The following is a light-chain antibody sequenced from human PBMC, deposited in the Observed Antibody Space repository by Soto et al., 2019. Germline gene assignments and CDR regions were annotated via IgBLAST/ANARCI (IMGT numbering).Light chain of an antibody. CDR3: QQYGSSPPLT. V-gene: IGKV3-20*01. Sequence: EIVLTQSPGTLSLSPGERATLSCRASQSVSSSYLAWYQQKPGHAPRLLIYGASSRATGIPDRFSGSGSGTAFTLTISRLEPEDFVVYYCQQYGSSPPLTFGGGTKVEIK. CDR2: GAS. J-gene: IGKJ4*01. CDR1: QSVSSSY.